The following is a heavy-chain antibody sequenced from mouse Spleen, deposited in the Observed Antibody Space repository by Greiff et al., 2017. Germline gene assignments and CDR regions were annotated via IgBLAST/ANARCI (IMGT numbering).Heavy chain of an antibody. V-gene: IGHV5-9*04. CDR2: ISSGGGNT. D-gene: IGHD1-1*01. Sequence: EVQLVESGGGLVKPGGSLKLSCAASGFTFSSYTMSWVRQTPAKRLEWVATISSGGGNTYYPDSVKGRFTISRDNARNTLYLQMSSLRSEDTAMYYCARQALQLHWYFDVWGAGTTVTVSS. J-gene: IGHJ1*01. CDR1: GFTFSSYT. CDR3: ARQALQLHWYFDV.